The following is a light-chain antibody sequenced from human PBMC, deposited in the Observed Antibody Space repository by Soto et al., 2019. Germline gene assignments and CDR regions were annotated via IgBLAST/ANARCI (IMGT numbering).Light chain of an antibody. Sequence: AIQLTQSPSSLSASVGDRVTITCRASQGISNALAWYQQRSGEAPKLLIYVASRLEGGVPSRFSGSGSRTDFTLTISSLQPEDFATYYCQQFSDYPQITFGQGTRLEMK. CDR2: VAS. CDR3: QQFSDYPQIT. V-gene: IGKV1D-13*01. CDR1: QGISNA. J-gene: IGKJ5*01.